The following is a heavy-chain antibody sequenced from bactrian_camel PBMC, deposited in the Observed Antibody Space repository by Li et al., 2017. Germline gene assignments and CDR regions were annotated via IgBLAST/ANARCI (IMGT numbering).Heavy chain of an antibody. CDR2: IAPDGSR. D-gene: IGHD3*01. CDR1: GLTFEGGN. CDR3: AAGPDVGREKHLTADQVLSIRRNNF. J-gene: IGHJ4*01. V-gene: IGHV3S55*01. Sequence: HVQLVESGGGAVQTGGSLRLTCTAVGLTFEGGNQGWYRETPGNEFELVSSIAPDGSRWYADSVQSRFTISRNVLPERLSLQMTRLKAEDTAMYYCAAGPDVGREKHLTADQVLSIRRNNFWGQGTQVTVS.